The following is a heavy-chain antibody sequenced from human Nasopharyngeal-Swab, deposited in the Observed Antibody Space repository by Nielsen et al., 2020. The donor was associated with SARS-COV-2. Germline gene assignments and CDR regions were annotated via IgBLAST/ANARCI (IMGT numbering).Heavy chain of an antibody. V-gene: IGHV1-2*06. CDR1: GYTFTGYY. J-gene: IGHJ3*02. CDR2: INPNSGGT. D-gene: IGHD6-13*01. Sequence: ASVKVSCKASGYTFTGYYMHWVRQAPGQGLEWMGRINPNSGGTNYAQKFQGRVTMTRDTSISTAHMELSRLRSDDTAVYYCARDWEQQHDAFDIWGQGTMVTVSS. CDR3: ARDWEQQHDAFDI.